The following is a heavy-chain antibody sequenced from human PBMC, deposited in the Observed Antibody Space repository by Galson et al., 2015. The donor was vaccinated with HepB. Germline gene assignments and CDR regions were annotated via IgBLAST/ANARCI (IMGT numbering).Heavy chain of an antibody. CDR1: GGTLSSYA. CDR3: ARKGDSGYDSLPYYYYYYMDV. D-gene: IGHD5-12*01. Sequence: SVKVSCKASGGTLSSYAISWVRQAPGQGLEWMGGIIPILGIANYAQKFQGRVTITADKSTSTAYMELSSLRSEDTAVYYCARKGDSGYDSLPYYYYYYMDVWGKGTTVTVSS. J-gene: IGHJ6*03. V-gene: IGHV1-69*10. CDR2: IIPILGIA.